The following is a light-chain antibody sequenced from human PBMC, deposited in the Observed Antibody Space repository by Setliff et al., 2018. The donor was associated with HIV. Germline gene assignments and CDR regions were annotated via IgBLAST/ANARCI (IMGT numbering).Light chain of an antibody. CDR1: DNINRN. Sequence: EVVMTQSPATLSVFPGQRATLSCRTSDNINRNLAWYQQKPGQSPRLLIYGASARATGIPATFTGSGSGTAFTLTINSLRSDDFAIYYCLQYDQWPRTFGQGTKVE. J-gene: IGKJ1*01. V-gene: IGKV3-15*01. CDR2: GAS. CDR3: LQYDQWPRT.